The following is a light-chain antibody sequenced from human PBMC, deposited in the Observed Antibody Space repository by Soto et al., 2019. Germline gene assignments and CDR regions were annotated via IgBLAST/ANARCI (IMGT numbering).Light chain of an antibody. CDR2: KAS. Sequence: DTQLTQSPSTLSGSLGDRVTITCRAIQTISSWLAWYQQKPGKAPKLLIYKASTLKSGVPSRFSGSGSGTDFTLTISSLEPEDFAVYYCQQRSNWPPSITFGQGTRLEIK. CDR3: QQRSNWPPSIT. CDR1: QTISSW. J-gene: IGKJ5*01. V-gene: IGKV1-5*03.